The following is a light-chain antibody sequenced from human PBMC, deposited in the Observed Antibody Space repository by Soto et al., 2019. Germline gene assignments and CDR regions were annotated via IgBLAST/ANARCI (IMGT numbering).Light chain of an antibody. CDR2: DAS. CDR1: QNINNY. CDR3: QQYEILPT. J-gene: IGKJ5*01. Sequence: DIQMTQSPSSLSASVGDRVTITCQASQNINNYINVYQQKTGRAPKPLIYDASNLEAGVPSRFRGSGSGTDFTFTISRLQPEDIATYYCQQYEILPTFGQGTRLEIK. V-gene: IGKV1-33*01.